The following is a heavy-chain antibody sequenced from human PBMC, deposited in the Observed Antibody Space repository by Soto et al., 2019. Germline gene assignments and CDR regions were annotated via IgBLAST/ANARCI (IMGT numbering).Heavy chain of an antibody. Sequence: SETLSLTCSVSGGTISGYYWTWIRQPAGKGLEWIGRIYSSGSTKYNPSLQSRVTMSLDTSNNQFSLRLTSVTAADTAVYYCARGQRFSDWFDPWGQGTLVTVSS. CDR2: IYSSGST. J-gene: IGHJ5*02. CDR3: ARGQRFSDWFDP. CDR1: GGTISGYY. D-gene: IGHD3-3*01. V-gene: IGHV4-4*07.